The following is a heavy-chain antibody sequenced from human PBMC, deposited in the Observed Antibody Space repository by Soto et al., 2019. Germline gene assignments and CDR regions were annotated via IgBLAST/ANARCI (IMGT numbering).Heavy chain of an antibody. CDR3: ARKPRLGVRGVPAYYFDY. D-gene: IGHD3-10*01. Sequence: SETLSLTCTVSGGSISSSSYYWGWIRQPPGKGLEWIGSIYYSGSTYYNPSLKNRVTISVDTSKNQFSLKLSSVTAADTAVYYCARKPRLGVRGVPAYYFDYWGQGTLVTVSS. CDR2: IYYSGST. CDR1: GGSISSSSYY. V-gene: IGHV4-39*01. J-gene: IGHJ4*02.